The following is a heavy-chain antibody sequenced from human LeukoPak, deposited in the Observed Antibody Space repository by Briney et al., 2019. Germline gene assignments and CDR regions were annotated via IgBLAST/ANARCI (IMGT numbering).Heavy chain of an antibody. CDR2: ISTTGST. CDR1: GGFISTHY. Sequence: PSETLSLTCTVSGGFISTHYWSWIRQPAGKGLEWIGRISTTGSTNYNPSLSSRVTMSIDTSKNQFSLKLRSVTAADTAVHYCAREVEMATQFDYWGQGTLVTVSS. CDR3: AREVEMATQFDY. D-gene: IGHD5-24*01. J-gene: IGHJ4*02. V-gene: IGHV4-4*07.